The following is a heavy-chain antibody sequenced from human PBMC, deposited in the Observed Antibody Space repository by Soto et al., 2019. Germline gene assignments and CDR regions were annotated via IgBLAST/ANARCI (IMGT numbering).Heavy chain of an antibody. CDR2: ISYDGSNK. CDR1: GFTFSSYG. D-gene: IGHD3-3*01. CDR3: AKDYDFWKRNRPGYYYYYMDV. J-gene: IGHJ6*03. Sequence: GGSLRLSCAASGFTFSSYGMHWVRQAPGKGLEWVAVISYDGSNKYYADSVKGRFTISRDNSKNTLYLQMNSLRAEDTAVYYCAKDYDFWKRNRPGYYYYYMDVWGKGTTVTVSS. V-gene: IGHV3-30*18.